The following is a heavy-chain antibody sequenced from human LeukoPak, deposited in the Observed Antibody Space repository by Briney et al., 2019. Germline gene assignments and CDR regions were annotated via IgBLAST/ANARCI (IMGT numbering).Heavy chain of an antibody. J-gene: IGHJ6*03. Sequence: GASVKVSCKASGYTFTSYYMHWVRQAPGQGLEWMGIINPSGGSTSYAQKFQGRVTMTRDMSTSTVYMELSSLRSEDTAVYYCARGPWIQLGTQKTGYYYMDVWGKGTTVTVSS. D-gene: IGHD5-18*01. V-gene: IGHV1-46*01. CDR3: ARGPWIQLGTQKTGYYYMDV. CDR2: INPSGGST. CDR1: GYTFTSYY.